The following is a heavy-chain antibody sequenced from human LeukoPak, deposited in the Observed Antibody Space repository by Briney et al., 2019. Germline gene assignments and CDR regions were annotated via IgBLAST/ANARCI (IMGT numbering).Heavy chain of an antibody. CDR2: INPNSGGT. D-gene: IGHD3-16*01. J-gene: IGHJ6*03. CDR3: ARGLGGPPYYYYYMDV. Sequence: ASVKVSCKASGYTFTGYYMHLVRQAPGQGLEWMGWINPNSGGTNYAQKFQGRVTMTRDTSISTAYMELSRLRSDDTAVYYCARGLGGPPYYYYYMDVWGKGTTVTISS. V-gene: IGHV1-2*02. CDR1: GYTFTGYY.